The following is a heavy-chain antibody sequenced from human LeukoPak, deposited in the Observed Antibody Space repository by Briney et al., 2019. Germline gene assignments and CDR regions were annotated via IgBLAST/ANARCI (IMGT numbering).Heavy chain of an antibody. V-gene: IGHV3-15*01. CDR2: IKSKTDGGTT. Sequence: GGSLRLSCAASGFTFSNAWMSWVRQAPGKGLEWVGRIKSKTDGGTTDYAAPVKGRFTISRDDSKNTLYLQMNSLKTEDTAVYYCTTVGTPDIVVVPAAMVDYWGQGTLVTVSS. CDR3: TTVGTPDIVVVPAAMVDY. CDR1: GFTFSNAW. J-gene: IGHJ4*02. D-gene: IGHD2-2*01.